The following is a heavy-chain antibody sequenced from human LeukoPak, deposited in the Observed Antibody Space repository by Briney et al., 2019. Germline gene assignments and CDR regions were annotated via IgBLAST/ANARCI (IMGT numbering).Heavy chain of an antibody. CDR2: IWYDGSNK. CDR3: AKPRYSSSWYPYYFDY. V-gene: IGHV3-33*06. D-gene: IGHD6-13*01. Sequence: GRSLRLSCAASGFTFSSYGMHWVRQAPGKGLEWVAVIWYDGSNKYYADSVKGRFTISRDNSKNTLYLQVNSLRAEDTAVYYCAKPRYSSSWYPYYFDYWGQGTLVTVSS. J-gene: IGHJ4*02. CDR1: GFTFSSYG.